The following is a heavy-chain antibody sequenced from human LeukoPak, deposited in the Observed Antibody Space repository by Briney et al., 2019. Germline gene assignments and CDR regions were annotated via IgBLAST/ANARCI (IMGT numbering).Heavy chain of an antibody. CDR2: VYKNGHL. V-gene: IGHV4-59*01. D-gene: IGHD3-22*01. Sequence: SETLSLTCSVSGDSTTNYYCSWIRQSPGKGLEWLAYVYKNGHLDYNPSLRSRVTVSVDRSKTQFSLRLRSVTAADTAIYYCAGGKYYYDESASLNRASRTALDVWAQGTMVIVSS. CDR3: AGGKYYYDESASLNRASRTALDV. CDR1: GDSTTNYY. J-gene: IGHJ3*01.